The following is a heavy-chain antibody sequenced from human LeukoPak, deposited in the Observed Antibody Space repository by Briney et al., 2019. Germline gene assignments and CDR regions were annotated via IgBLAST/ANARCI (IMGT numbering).Heavy chain of an antibody. J-gene: IGHJ2*01. CDR1: GFTFGTDG. Sequence: GGSLRLSCEASGFTFGTDGMTWVRQAPGKGLEWVSGITGSSTWTYYADSVKGRFTISRDNSKNTLQLQMHSLRAEDTAIYYCARELVSLGTGYFDLWGRGTLVTVSS. D-gene: IGHD7-27*01. CDR3: ARELVSLGTGYFDL. V-gene: IGHV3-23*01. CDR2: ITGSSTWT.